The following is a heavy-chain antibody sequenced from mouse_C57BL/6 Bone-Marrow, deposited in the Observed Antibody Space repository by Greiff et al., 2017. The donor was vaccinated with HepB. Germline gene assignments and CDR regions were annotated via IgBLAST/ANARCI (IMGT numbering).Heavy chain of an antibody. CDR1: GYTFTSYW. Sequence: VKLQQPGAELVMPGASVKLSCKASGYTFTSYWMHWVKQRPGQGLEWIGEIDPSDSYTNYNQKFKGKSTLTVDKSSSTAYMQLSSLTAEDSAVYYCASSYYYGSFYWYFDVWGTGTTVTVSS. J-gene: IGHJ1*03. CDR3: ASSYYYGSFYWYFDV. CDR2: IDPSDSYT. D-gene: IGHD1-1*01. V-gene: IGHV1-69*01.